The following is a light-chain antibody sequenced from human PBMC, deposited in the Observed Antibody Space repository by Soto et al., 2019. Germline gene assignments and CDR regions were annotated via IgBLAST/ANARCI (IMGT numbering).Light chain of an antibody. Sequence: QSVLTQPASVSGSPGQSIAISCTGTRSDVGGYNYVSWYQQHPGKTPNLMIYDVSNRPSGVSNRFSGSKSGNTASLTISGLQAEDESDYYCSSYTSSSTGVFGGGTKLTVL. V-gene: IGLV2-14*01. J-gene: IGLJ3*02. CDR2: DVS. CDR1: RSDVGGYNY. CDR3: SSYTSSSTGV.